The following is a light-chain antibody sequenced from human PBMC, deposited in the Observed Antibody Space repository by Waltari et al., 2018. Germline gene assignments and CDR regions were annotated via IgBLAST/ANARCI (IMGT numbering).Light chain of an antibody. V-gene: IGKV3-20*01. Sequence: EIVLTQSPGLLSLSPGERATLSCRASQSVSSSYLAWFRQGPGQALRLLIYGASSRATGSPDRFSGSGSVTDLTLVISRLEPEDFAVYYCQQYADSPLTFGQGTSLEIK. CDR2: GAS. J-gene: IGKJ2*01. CDR3: QQYADSPLT. CDR1: QSVSSSY.